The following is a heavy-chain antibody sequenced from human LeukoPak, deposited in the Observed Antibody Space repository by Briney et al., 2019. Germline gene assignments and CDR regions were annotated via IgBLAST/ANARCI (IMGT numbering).Heavy chain of an antibody. J-gene: IGHJ5*02. CDR2: IYHSGST. Sequence: PSETLSLTCAVSGYSISSGYYWGWIRQPPGKGLEWIGSIYHSGSTYYIPSLKSRVTISVDTSKNQFSLKLSSVTAADTAVYYCGGDYNGGGGYGGENWFDPWGQGTLVTVSS. V-gene: IGHV4-38-2*01. CDR1: GYSISSGYY. CDR3: GGDYNGGGGYGGENWFDP. D-gene: IGHD5-12*01.